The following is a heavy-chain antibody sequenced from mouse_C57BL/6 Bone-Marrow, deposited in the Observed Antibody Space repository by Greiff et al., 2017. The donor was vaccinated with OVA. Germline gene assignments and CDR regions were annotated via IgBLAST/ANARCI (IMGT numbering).Heavy chain of an antibody. D-gene: IGHD2-1*01. CDR1: GFTFSDAW. J-gene: IGHJ1*03. CDR2: IRNKANNHAT. Sequence: EVKLVESGGGLVQPGGSMKLSCAASGFTFSDAWMDWVRQSPEKGLEWVAEIRNKANNHATYYAESVKGRFTISRDDSKSSVYLQMNSLRAEDTGIYYCTRLYGNYGYWYFDVWGTGTTVTVSS. V-gene: IGHV6-6*01. CDR3: TRLYGNYGYWYFDV.